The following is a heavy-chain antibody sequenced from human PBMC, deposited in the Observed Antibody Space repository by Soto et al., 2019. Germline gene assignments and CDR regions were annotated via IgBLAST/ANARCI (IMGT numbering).Heavy chain of an antibody. D-gene: IGHD6-13*01. CDR1: GFTFSSYA. Sequence: LRLSCAASGFTFSSYAMSWVRQAPGKGLEWVSAISGSGGSTYYADSVKGRFTISRDNSKNTLYLQMNSLRAEDTAVYYCAKGIAAAGRYYFDYWGQGTLVTVSS. J-gene: IGHJ4*02. CDR2: ISGSGGST. V-gene: IGHV3-23*01. CDR3: AKGIAAAGRYYFDY.